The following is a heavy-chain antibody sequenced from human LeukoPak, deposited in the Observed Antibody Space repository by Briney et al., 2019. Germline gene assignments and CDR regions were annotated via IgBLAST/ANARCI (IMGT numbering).Heavy chain of an antibody. CDR2: INHSGST. D-gene: IGHD3-3*01. J-gene: IGHJ4*02. Sequence: PSETLSLTCAVYGGSFSGYYWSWIRQPPGKGLEWIGEINHSGSTNYNPSLKSRVTISVDTSKNQFSLKLSSVTAADTAVYYCARAFTYYDFWSGYLGRYFDYWGQGTLVTVSS. CDR1: GGSFSGYY. V-gene: IGHV4-34*01. CDR3: ARAFTYYDFWSGYLGRYFDY.